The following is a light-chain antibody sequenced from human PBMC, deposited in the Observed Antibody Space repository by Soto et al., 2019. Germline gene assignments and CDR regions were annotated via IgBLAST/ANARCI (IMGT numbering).Light chain of an antibody. CDR2: HAS. J-gene: IGKJ5*01. CDR3: QQYNDWPPIT. V-gene: IGKV3-15*01. CDR1: ESVTRN. Sequence: EIVLTQSPAILSASPGETATLSCRASESVTRNLAWYQHIPGQAPRLLVFHASVRATGIPARFSGSGSGTELSLTISNLQSEDFAVDFCQQYNDWPPITFGPWTRLEIK.